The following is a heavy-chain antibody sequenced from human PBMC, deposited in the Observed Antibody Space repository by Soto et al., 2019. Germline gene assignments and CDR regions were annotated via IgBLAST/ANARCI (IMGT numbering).Heavy chain of an antibody. CDR3: ARDPTDGLSVDYYYGMDV. D-gene: IGHD2-2*01. CDR1: GFTFSSYG. Sequence: GGSLRLSCAASGFTFSSYGMHWVRQAPGKGLEWVAVIWYDGSNKYYADSVKGRFTISRDNSKNTLYLQMNSLRAEDTAVYYCARDPTDGLSVDYYYGMDVWGQGTTVTVSS. J-gene: IGHJ6*02. CDR2: IWYDGSNK. V-gene: IGHV3-33*01.